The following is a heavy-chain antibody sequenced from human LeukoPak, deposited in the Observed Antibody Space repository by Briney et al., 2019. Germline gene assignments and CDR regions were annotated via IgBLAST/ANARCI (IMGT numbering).Heavy chain of an antibody. CDR3: TRESRPFCPFAF. V-gene: IGHV4-59*01. CDR2: IYYSGST. CDR1: GGSISSYY. Sequence: SETLSLTCTVSGGSISSYYWSWIRQPPGKGLEWVGYIYYSGSTNYNPSLKSRVTILVDTSKNQFSLKLSSVTAADTAVYYCTRESRPFCPFAFWGQGVLVTVSS. D-gene: IGHD2-2*01. J-gene: IGHJ4*02.